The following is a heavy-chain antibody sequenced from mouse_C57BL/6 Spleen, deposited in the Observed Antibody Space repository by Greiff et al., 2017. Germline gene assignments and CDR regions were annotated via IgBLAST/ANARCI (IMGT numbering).Heavy chain of an antibody. CDR3: ARYYGSSYVWYFDV. CDR2: INPSTGGT. Sequence: EVKLVESGPELVKPGASVKISCKASGYSFTGYYMNWVKQSPEKSLEWIGEINPSTGGTTYNQKFKAKATLTVDKSSSTAYMQLKSLTSEDSAVYYCARYYGSSYVWYFDVWGTGTTVTVSS. CDR1: GYSFTGYY. V-gene: IGHV1-42*01. D-gene: IGHD1-1*01. J-gene: IGHJ1*03.